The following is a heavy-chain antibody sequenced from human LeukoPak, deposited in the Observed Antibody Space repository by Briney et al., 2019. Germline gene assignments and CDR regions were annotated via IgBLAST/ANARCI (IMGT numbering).Heavy chain of an antibody. D-gene: IGHD3-10*01. CDR2: IYYSGST. V-gene: IGHV4-59*01. Sequence: PETLSLTCTVSGGSISSYYWSWIRQPPGKGLEWIGYIYYSGSTNYNPSLKSRVTISVDTSKNQFSLKLSSVTAADTAVYYCARVFSYYGSGSYYPSDYWGQGTLVTVSS. J-gene: IGHJ4*02. CDR3: ARVFSYYGSGSYYPSDY. CDR1: GGSISSYY.